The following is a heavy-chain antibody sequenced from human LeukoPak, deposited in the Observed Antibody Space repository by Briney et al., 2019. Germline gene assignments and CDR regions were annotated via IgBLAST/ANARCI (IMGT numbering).Heavy chain of an antibody. V-gene: IGHV1-18*01. D-gene: IGHD6-13*01. Sequence: ASVKVSCKVSGYTLTELSMHWVRQAPGKGLEWMGWISAYNGNTNYAQKLQGRVTMTTDTSTSTAYMELRSLRSDDTAVYYCARDEADIAAAATGAFDIWGQGTMVTVSS. CDR1: GYTLTELS. CDR2: ISAYNGNT. J-gene: IGHJ3*02. CDR3: ARDEADIAAAATGAFDI.